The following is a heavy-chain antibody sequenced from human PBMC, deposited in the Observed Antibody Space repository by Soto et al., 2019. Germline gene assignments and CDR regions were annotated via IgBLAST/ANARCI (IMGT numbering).Heavy chain of an antibody. CDR1: GGSISSSSYY. CDR2: IYYSGST. V-gene: IGHV4-39*01. J-gene: IGHJ4*02. Sequence: SETLSLTCTVSGGSISSSSYYWGWIRQPPGKGLEWIGSIYYSGSTYYNPSLKSRVTISVDTSKNQFSLKLSSVTAAETAVYYCAIHPSYCTNGVCYTGVIGYWGQGTLVTVSS. CDR3: AIHPSYCTNGVCYTGVIGY. D-gene: IGHD2-8*01.